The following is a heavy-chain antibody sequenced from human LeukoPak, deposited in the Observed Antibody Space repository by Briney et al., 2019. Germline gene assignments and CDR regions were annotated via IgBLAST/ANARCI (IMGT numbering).Heavy chain of an antibody. Sequence: PSETLSLTCSVFGGSIDSPKCHWGWVRQPPGRGLEWIAAIYLNGYTYYNPSLKSRITISVDTSRNQFSLNVTSLTAADTAVYDCAKLDWGSAGSGAFDSWGQGTPVSVSS. CDR1: GGSIDSPKCH. CDR2: IYLNGYT. D-gene: IGHD7-27*01. CDR3: AKLDWGSAGSGAFDS. J-gene: IGHJ4*02. V-gene: IGHV4-39*01.